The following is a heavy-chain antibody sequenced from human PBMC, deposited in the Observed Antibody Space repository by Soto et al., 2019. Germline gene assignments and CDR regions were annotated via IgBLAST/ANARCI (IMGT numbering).Heavy chain of an antibody. Sequence: SETLSLTCTVSGGSVSSGSYDWSWIRQPPGKGLEWIGYIYYSGSTNYNPSLKSRVTISVDTSKNQFSLKLSSATAADTAVYYCTSGIISKDYWGQGTLVTVSS. V-gene: IGHV4-61*01. CDR3: TSGIISKDY. J-gene: IGHJ4*02. CDR1: GGSVSSGSYD. CDR2: IYYSGST. D-gene: IGHD1-1*01.